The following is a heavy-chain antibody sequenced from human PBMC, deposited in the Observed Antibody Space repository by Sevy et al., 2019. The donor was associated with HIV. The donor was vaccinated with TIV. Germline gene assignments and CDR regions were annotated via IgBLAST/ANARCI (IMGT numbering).Heavy chain of an antibody. D-gene: IGHD3-10*01. V-gene: IGHV3-21*01. CDR1: GFTFSSYS. Sequence: GGSLRLSCAASGFTFSSYSMNWVRQAPGKGLEWVSSISSSSSYIYYADSVKGRFTISRDNAKNSLYLQMNSLRAEDTAVYYCARDGIFSGTVWFGELLSYDYGMDVWGQGTTVTVSS. CDR2: ISSSSSYI. CDR3: ARDGIFSGTVWFGELLSYDYGMDV. J-gene: IGHJ6*02.